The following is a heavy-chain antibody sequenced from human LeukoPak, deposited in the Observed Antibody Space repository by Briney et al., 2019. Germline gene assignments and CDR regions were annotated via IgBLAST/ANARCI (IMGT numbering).Heavy chain of an antibody. Sequence: SETLSLTCTVSGGSISSSSYYWGWIRQPPGKGLEWIGSIYYSGSTNYNPSLKSRVTISVDTSKNQFSLKLSSVTAADTAVYYCARDWNDGFYFDYWGQGTLVTVSS. V-gene: IGHV4-39*07. CDR1: GGSISSSSYY. CDR2: IYYSGST. J-gene: IGHJ4*02. D-gene: IGHD1-1*01. CDR3: ARDWNDGFYFDY.